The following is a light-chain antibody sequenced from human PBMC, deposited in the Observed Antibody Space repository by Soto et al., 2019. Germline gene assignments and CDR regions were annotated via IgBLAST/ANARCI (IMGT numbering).Light chain of an antibody. CDR3: QQRNNWPLT. CDR2: GAH. J-gene: IGKJ4*01. V-gene: IGKV3-11*01. CDR1: QSVGSD. Sequence: EIVLTQSPATLSLSPGERATLSCRASQSVGSDLAWYQQKLGQAPRLLIYGAHWRVTGLPARFSGSGSGADFTLTISSLEPEDFVVYYCQQRNNWPLTFGGGTKVEI.